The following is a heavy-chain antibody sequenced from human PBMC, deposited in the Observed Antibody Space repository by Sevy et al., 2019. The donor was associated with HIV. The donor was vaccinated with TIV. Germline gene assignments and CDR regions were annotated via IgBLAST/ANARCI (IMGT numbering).Heavy chain of an antibody. D-gene: IGHD3-22*01. J-gene: IGHJ4*02. CDR3: ARAVRITMIVVGIAPVDY. CDR1: GFTFSSYS. V-gene: IGHV3-21*01. CDR2: ISSSSSYI. Sequence: GGSLRLSCAASGFTFSSYSMNWVRQAPGKGLEWVSSISSSSSYIYYADSVKGRFTNSRDNAKNSLYLQMNSLRAEDTAVYYCARAVRITMIVVGIAPVDYWGQGTLVPSPQ.